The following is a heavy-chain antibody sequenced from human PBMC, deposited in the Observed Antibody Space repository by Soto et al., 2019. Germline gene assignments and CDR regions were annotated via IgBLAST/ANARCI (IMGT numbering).Heavy chain of an antibody. CDR1: GFTFSSYG. CDR2: IWYDGSNK. J-gene: IGHJ6*03. D-gene: IGHD3-10*01. V-gene: IGHV3-33*01. Sequence: GGSLRLSFAASGFTFSSYGMHWVRQAPGKGLEWVAVIWYDGSNKYYADSVKGRFTISRDNSKNTLYLQMNSLRAEDTAVYYCARDRGDYYYYMDVWGKGTTVTVSS. CDR3: ARDRGDYYYYMDV.